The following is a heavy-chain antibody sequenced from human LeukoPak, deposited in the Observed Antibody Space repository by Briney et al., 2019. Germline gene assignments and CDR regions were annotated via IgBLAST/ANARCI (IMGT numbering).Heavy chain of an antibody. CDR2: INPNGGST. D-gene: IGHD1-7*01. CDR3: ARGPLTGTTKHQFDY. CDR1: GYTFTSYY. V-gene: IGHV1-46*01. Sequence: ASVKVSCKASGYTFTSYYMHWVRQAPGQGLEWMGIINPNGGSTSYAQKFQGRVTMTRDMSTSTVYMELSSLRSEDTAVYYCARGPLTGTTKHQFDYWGQGTLVTVSS. J-gene: IGHJ4*02.